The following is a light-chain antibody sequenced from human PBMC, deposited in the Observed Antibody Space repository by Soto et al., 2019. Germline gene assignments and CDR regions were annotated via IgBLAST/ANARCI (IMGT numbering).Light chain of an antibody. Sequence: QSVLTQPPSVSGAPGQRVTISCTGTSSNIGAGYHVHWYQQFPGTAPRLLIFDNNNRPSGVPDRFSGSKSGTSASLAITGLQAEDEADYYCQSYDNGLSGFVIFGGGTKLTVL. CDR3: QSYDNGLSGFVI. CDR1: SSNIGAGYH. CDR2: DNN. V-gene: IGLV1-40*01. J-gene: IGLJ2*01.